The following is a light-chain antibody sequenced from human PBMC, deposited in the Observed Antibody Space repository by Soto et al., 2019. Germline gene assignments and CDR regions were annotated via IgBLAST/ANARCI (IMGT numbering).Light chain of an antibody. CDR1: SSNIGSNI. J-gene: IGLJ2*01. Sequence: QSVLTQPPSASGTPGQRVSITCSGSSSNIGSNIVNWYQQLPGRAPKLLIYRTNQRPSGVPDRFSASKSGTSASLAISGLQSQDEADYYCEACDDSLIGVLFGGGTQLTVL. V-gene: IGLV1-44*01. CDR2: RTN. CDR3: EACDDSLIGVL.